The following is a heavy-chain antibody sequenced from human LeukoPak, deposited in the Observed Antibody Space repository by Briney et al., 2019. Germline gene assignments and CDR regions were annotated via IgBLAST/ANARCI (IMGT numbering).Heavy chain of an antibody. Sequence: GGSLRLSCAASGFTFSSYGMHWVRQAPGKGLEWVAVISYDGSNKYYADSVKGRFTISRDNSKNTLYLQMNSLRAADTAVYYCARVSVGATTIDYWGQGTLVTVSS. CDR2: ISYDGSNK. D-gene: IGHD1-26*01. CDR1: GFTFSSYG. J-gene: IGHJ4*02. CDR3: ARVSVGATTIDY. V-gene: IGHV3-30*03.